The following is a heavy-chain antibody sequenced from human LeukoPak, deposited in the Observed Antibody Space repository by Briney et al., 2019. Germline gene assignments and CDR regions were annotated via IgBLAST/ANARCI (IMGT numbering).Heavy chain of an antibody. V-gene: IGHV4-34*01. D-gene: IGHD1-7*01. CDR2: INHSGST. CDR3: ATSMAGTTNFDY. Sequence: SETLSLTCAVYGGSFSGYYWSWIRQPPGKGLEWIGEINHSGSTNYNPSLKSRVTISVDTSKNQFSLKLSSVTAADTAVYYCATSMAGTTNFDYWGQGTLVTVSS. CDR1: GGSFSGYY. J-gene: IGHJ4*02.